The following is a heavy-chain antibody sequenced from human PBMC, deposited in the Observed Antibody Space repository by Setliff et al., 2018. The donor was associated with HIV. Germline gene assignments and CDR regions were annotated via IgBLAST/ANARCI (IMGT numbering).Heavy chain of an antibody. CDR3: ARGVPLLPPHY. CDR1: GDSISSNNYY. Sequence: PSETLSLTCTVSGDSISSNNYYWGWIRQPPGKGPEWIGSIFYSETVYYGGRTYYSPSLKSRVTISVDTSKNQFSLILTSVTAADTAVYYCARGVPLLPPHYWGQGTLVTVSS. V-gene: IGHV4-39*07. J-gene: IGHJ4*02. D-gene: IGHD2-21*02. CDR2: IFYSETVYYGGRT.